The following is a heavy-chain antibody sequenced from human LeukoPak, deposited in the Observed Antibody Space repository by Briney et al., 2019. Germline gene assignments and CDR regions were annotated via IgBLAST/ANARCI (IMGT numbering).Heavy chain of an antibody. CDR2: IYYSGTT. D-gene: IGHD3-16*01. Sequence: SETLSLTCTVSGGSISSYYWSWIRQPPGKGLEWIGYIYYSGTTNYNPSLESRVTISVDTSKNQFSLHLNSVTPDDTAVYYCARVKGEGGTAVTNWFDPWGQGTLVTVSS. J-gene: IGHJ5*02. V-gene: IGHV4-59*12. CDR3: ARVKGEGGTAVTNWFDP. CDR1: GGSISSYY.